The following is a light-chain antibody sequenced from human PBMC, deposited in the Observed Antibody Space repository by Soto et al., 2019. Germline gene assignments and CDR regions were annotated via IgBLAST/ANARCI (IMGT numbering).Light chain of an antibody. CDR3: CSYAGSYGV. CDR2: DVT. V-gene: IGLV2-11*01. CDR1: SSDVGNYNY. J-gene: IGLJ2*01. Sequence: QSALTQPRSVSGSPGQSVTISCTGSSSDVGNYNYVSWYQQHPGKAPKLTIYDVTKRPSGVPDRFSGSKSGNTASLTISGLQAEDEADYYCCSYAGSYGVFGGGTKLTVL.